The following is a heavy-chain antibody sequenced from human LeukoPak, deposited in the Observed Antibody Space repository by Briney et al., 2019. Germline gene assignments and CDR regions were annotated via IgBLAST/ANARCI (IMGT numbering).Heavy chain of an antibody. CDR1: GFTFSNAW. J-gene: IGHJ4*02. D-gene: IGHD4-23*01. CDR2: IKSKSDGGTI. CDR3: TTPTTVVDY. V-gene: IGHV3-15*01. Sequence: MAGGSLRLSCAASGFTFSNAWMSWVRQAPGKGLEWVGRIKSKSDGGTIDYAAPVKGRFTISRDDSENTLFLQMNSLKTEDTAVYYCTTPTTVVDYWGQGTLVTVSS.